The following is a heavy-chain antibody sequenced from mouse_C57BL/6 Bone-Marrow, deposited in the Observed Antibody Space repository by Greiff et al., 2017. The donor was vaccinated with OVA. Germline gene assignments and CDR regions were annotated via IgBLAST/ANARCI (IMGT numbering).Heavy chain of an antibody. CDR1: GFTFSSYA. D-gene: IGHD1-1*02. CDR3: ARAGNSYGHYYAIDY. J-gene: IGHJ4*01. CDR2: ISAGGSYT. V-gene: IGHV5-4*01. Sequence: EVQRVESGGGLVKPGGSLKLSCAASGFTFSSYAMSWVRQTPEKGLEWVANISAGGSYTYYPDNVKGRFTIPRDNAKNNPYLQLSQLKSEDTAMYDGARAGNSYGHYYAIDYWGQGTPVTVSS.